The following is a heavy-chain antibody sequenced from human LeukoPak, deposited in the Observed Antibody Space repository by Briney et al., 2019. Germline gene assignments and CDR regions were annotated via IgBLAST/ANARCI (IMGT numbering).Heavy chain of an antibody. CDR3: AREDSSSWPQLDY. D-gene: IGHD6-13*01. CDR1: GFTFSSYW. Sequence: GGSLRLSCAASGFTFSSYWMSWVRQAPGKGLEWVANIKQDGSEKYYVDSVKGRFTISRDNAKNSLYLQMNSLRAEDTAVYYCAREDSSSWPQLDYWGQGTLVTVSS. V-gene: IGHV3-7*01. J-gene: IGHJ4*02. CDR2: IKQDGSEK.